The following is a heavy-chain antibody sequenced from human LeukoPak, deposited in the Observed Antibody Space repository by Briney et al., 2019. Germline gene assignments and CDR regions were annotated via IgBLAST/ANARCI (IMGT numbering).Heavy chain of an antibody. D-gene: IGHD3-22*01. CDR1: GYTFTSHD. Sequence: ASVKVSCKASGYTFTSHDINWVRQATGQGLEWMGWMNPNSGNTGYAQKFQGRVTMTRNTSISTAYMELSSLRSEDTAVYYCARGWGRKYYYDSSGYSLLGYWGQGTLVTVSS. CDR2: MNPNSGNT. J-gene: IGHJ4*02. V-gene: IGHV1-8*01. CDR3: ARGWGRKYYYDSSGYSLLGY.